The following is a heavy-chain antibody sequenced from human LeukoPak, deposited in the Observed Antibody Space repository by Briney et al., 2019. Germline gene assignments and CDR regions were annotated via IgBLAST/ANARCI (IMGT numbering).Heavy chain of an antibody. J-gene: IGHJ4*02. Sequence: PGGSLRLSCAASGFTFSSYSMNWVRQAPGKGLEWISYIGGGHSPKSYADSVKGRFTISRDNAKNSLYLQMNNLRVEDTAIYFCARNWVFSFDHWGQGILVTVSS. CDR3: ARNWVFSFDH. CDR2: IGGGHSPK. V-gene: IGHV3-48*01. D-gene: IGHD6-13*01. CDR1: GFTFSSYS.